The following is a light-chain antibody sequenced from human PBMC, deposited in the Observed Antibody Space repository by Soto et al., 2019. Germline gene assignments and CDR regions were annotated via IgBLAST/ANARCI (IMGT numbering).Light chain of an antibody. J-gene: IGLJ2*01. CDR3: SSYTSSNSVV. CDR1: SSDIGTYIY. V-gene: IGLV2-14*01. CDR2: EVG. Sequence: QAVVTQPASVSGSPGQSITISCTGTSSDIGTYIYVSWYLQHPGKAPKLLIYEVGNRPSGVSNRFSGSKSGNTASLTISGLQAEDEADYYCSSYTSSNSVVFGGGTQLTVL.